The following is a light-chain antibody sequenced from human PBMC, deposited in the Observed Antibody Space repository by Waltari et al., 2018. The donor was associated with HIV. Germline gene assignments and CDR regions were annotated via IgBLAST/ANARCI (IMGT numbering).Light chain of an antibody. CDR2: DVT. CDR3: CSYAGGYTVV. CDR1: SSDVGGYNY. Sequence: QSALTQPRSVSGSPGQSVTISCTGTSSDVGGYNYVSWYQQHPGKAPKLMIYDVTKRPAGVPNGFSGSKSGNTASLTISGLQAEDEADYFCCSYAGGYTVVFGGGTKLTVL. V-gene: IGLV2-11*01. J-gene: IGLJ3*02.